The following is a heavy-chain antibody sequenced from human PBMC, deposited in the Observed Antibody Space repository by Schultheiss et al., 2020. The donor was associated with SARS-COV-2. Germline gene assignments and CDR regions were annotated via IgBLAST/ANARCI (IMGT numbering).Heavy chain of an antibody. CDR3: ARFTQQYIREATKHPYYIDY. Sequence: GESMKISCKGSGYSFSTYWIGWVRQMPGRGLEWMGIIYPGDSDTRYSPSFQGQVTISADKSISTAYLQWSSLKASDTAVYYCARFTQQYIREATKHPYYIDYWGQGALVTVSS. V-gene: IGHV5-51*01. CDR1: GYSFSTYW. CDR2: IYPGDSDT. D-gene: IGHD4-11*01. J-gene: IGHJ4*02.